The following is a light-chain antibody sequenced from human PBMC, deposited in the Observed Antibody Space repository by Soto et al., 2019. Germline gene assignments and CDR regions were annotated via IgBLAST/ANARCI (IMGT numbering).Light chain of an antibody. CDR2: AAS. Sequence: DIQMTQSPSTLSASVGDRVTITCRASQSISSWLAWYQQKPGKAPKLLIYAASTLQTGVPSRFSGGGSGTDFTLTITSLQPEDFATYYCQQLNVYPSTLGGGTKVDIK. CDR3: QQLNVYPST. CDR1: QSISSW. V-gene: IGKV1-5*01. J-gene: IGKJ4*01.